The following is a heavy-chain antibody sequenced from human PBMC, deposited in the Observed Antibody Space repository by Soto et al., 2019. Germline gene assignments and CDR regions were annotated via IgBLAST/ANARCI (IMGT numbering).Heavy chain of an antibody. CDR2: MYHNGST. D-gene: IGHD2-2*01. J-gene: IGHJ4*02. V-gene: IGHV4-30-2*01. CDR1: GGPNSSSGYS. CDR3: ARVPDY. Sequence: PSETLSLTCAVSGGPNSSSGYSWSWIRQPPGKGQEWIGYMYHNGSTYYNPSLKSRVTISIVRSKNQFSLKLSSVTAADTAVYYCARVPDYWCQGILVTVSS.